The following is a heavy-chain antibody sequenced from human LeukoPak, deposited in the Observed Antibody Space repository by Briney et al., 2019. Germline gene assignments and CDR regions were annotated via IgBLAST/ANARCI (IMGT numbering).Heavy chain of an antibody. Sequence: PGRSLGLSCAASGFTFSSYAMHWVRQAPGKGLEWVAVISYDGSNKYYADSVKGRFTISRDNSKNTLYLQMNSLRAEDTAVYYCARDLYSSGWYFNYWGQGTLVTVSS. CDR2: ISYDGSNK. D-gene: IGHD6-19*01. CDR3: ARDLYSSGWYFNY. CDR1: GFTFSSYA. J-gene: IGHJ4*02. V-gene: IGHV3-30*04.